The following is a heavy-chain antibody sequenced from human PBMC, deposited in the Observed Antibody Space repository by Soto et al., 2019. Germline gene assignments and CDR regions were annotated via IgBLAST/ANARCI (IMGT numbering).Heavy chain of an antibody. D-gene: IGHD3-10*01. Sequence: SVKVSCKASGGTFSSYTISWVRQAPGQGLEWMGRIIPILGIANYAQKFQGRVTITADKSTSTAYMELSSLRSEDTAVYYCAPYYYGSGSYNWFDPWGQGTLVTVSS. J-gene: IGHJ5*02. CDR2: IIPILGIA. V-gene: IGHV1-69*02. CDR3: APYYYGSGSYNWFDP. CDR1: GGTFSSYT.